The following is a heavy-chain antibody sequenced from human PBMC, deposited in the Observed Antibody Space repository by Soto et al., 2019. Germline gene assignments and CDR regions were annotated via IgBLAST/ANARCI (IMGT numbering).Heavy chain of an antibody. V-gene: IGHV1-18*01. J-gene: IGHJ4*02. CDR3: ARDFTKSSSWPYYFDY. D-gene: IGHD6-13*01. CDR2: ISAYSGST. Sequence: QVQLVQSGAEVKKPGASVKVSCKASGYTFITYGISWVRQAPGQGLEWMGWISAYSGSTKFAQKLQGRVTMTTDTSTTTAYMELLSLTSDDTAVYYCARDFTKSSSWPYYFDYWGQGTLVTVSS. CDR1: GYTFITYG.